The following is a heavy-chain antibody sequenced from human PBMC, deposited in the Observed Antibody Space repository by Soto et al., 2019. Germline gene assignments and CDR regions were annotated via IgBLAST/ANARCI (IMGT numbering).Heavy chain of an antibody. V-gene: IGHV3-23*01. D-gene: IGHD2-2*03. Sequence: EVQVLESGGGLVQPGGSLRLSCAATGFTFSDFAMSWVRQAPGKGLEWVSRIYGGGNGPHYADSVKGRVTISRDNSTNTVHLQMSRLRAEDTAVYYCAKMEGMDPWAYSFDYWGQGTLVTVSS. CDR3: AKMEGMDPWAYSFDY. J-gene: IGHJ4*02. CDR2: IYGGGNGP. CDR1: GFTFSDFA.